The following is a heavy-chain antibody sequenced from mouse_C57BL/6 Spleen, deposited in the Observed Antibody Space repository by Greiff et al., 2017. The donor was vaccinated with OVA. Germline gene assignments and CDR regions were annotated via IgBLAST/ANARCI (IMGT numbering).Heavy chain of an antibody. V-gene: IGHV1-69*01. J-gene: IGHJ3*01. CDR3: ARWRGKGFAY. Sequence: QVQLQQPGAELVMPGASVKLSCKASGYTFTSYWMHWVQQRPGQGLEWIGEIDPSDSYTNYNQKVKGKSTLTVDKSSSTAYMQLSSLTSEDSAVYYCARWRGKGFAYWGQGTLVTVSA. CDR1: GYTFTSYW. CDR2: IDPSDSYT.